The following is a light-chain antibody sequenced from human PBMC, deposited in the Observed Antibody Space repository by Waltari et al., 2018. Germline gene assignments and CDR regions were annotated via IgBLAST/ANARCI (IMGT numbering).Light chain of an antibody. J-gene: IGKJ1*01. CDR2: KAS. CDR3: QQNNVFPWT. Sequence: DIQMTQSPSTLSAFVGDRVTNTCRASPSSSTWLAWYQQKPGKAPKLLIYKASRLESGVPSRFSGSGSGTEFTLTISSLQPDDFATYYCQQNNVFPWTFGQGTKVEIK. V-gene: IGKV1-5*03. CDR1: PSSSTW.